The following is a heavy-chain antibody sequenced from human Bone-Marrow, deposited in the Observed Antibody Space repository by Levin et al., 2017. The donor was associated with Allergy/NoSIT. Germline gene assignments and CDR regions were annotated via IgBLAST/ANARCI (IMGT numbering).Heavy chain of an antibody. V-gene: IGHV5-51*01. D-gene: IGHD6-19*01. CDR3: ARQQGLVRNWFDP. J-gene: IGHJ5*02. CDR2: IYPGDSDT. CDR1: GYTFTSYW. Sequence: KHGESLKISCKGSGYTFTSYWIGWVRQMPGKGLEWMGIIYPGDSDTRYSPSFQGQVTISADKSISTAYLQWSSLKASDTAMYYCARQQGLVRNWFDPWGQGTLVTVSS.